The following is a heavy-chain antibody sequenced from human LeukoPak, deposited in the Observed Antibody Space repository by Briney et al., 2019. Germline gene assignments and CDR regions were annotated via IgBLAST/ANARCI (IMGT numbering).Heavy chain of an antibody. CDR1: GGSFSGYY. V-gene: IGHV4-34*01. CDR3: AGTSITMIVVRDFDY. CDR2: INHSGST. Sequence: SETLSLTCAVYGGSFSGYYWSWIRQPPGKGLEWIGEINHSGSTNYNPSLKSRVTISVDTSKNQFSLKLSSVTAADTAVYYCAGTSITMIVVRDFDYWGQGTLVTVSS. J-gene: IGHJ4*02. D-gene: IGHD3-22*01.